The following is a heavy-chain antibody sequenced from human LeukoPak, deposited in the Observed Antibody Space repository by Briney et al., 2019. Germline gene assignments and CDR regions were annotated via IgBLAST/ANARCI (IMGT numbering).Heavy chain of an antibody. CDR3: ASDSSGYYH. V-gene: IGHV4-34*01. CDR2: INHSGST. CDR1: GGSFSGYY. D-gene: IGHD3-22*01. Sequence: PSETLSLTCAVYGGSFSGYYWSWIRQPPGKGLEWIGEINHSGSTNYNPSLKSRVTISVDTSKNLFSLKLSSVTAADTAVYYCASDSSGYYHWGQGTLVTVSS. J-gene: IGHJ5*02.